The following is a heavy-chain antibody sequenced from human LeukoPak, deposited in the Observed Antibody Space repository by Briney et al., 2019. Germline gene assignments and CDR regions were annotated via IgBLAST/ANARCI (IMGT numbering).Heavy chain of an antibody. V-gene: IGHV4-31*03. CDR1: GGSISSGGYY. Sequence: SETLSLTCTVSGGSISSGGYYWSWIRQHPGKGLEWIGYIYYSGSTYYNPSLKSRVTISVDTSKNQFSLKLSSVTAADTAVYYCARVSRRTVIAYFDYWGQGTLVTVSS. CDR3: ARVSRRTVIAYFDY. CDR2: IYYSGST. J-gene: IGHJ4*02. D-gene: IGHD2-21*01.